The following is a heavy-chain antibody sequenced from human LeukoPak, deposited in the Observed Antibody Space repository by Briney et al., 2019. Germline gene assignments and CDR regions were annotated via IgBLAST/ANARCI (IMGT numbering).Heavy chain of an antibody. D-gene: IGHD3-16*01. CDR1: GFTFSAYG. Sequence: GGSLRLSCAASGFTFSAYGMHWVRQAQGKGPEWVAVIWYDGSNKYYADSVKGRFTISRDNSKNTLYLQMNRLRAEDTAVYYCARDWGEGFFSMAFDIWGQGTMVTVSS. CDR2: IWYDGSNK. CDR3: ARDWGEGFFSMAFDI. J-gene: IGHJ3*02. V-gene: IGHV3-33*01.